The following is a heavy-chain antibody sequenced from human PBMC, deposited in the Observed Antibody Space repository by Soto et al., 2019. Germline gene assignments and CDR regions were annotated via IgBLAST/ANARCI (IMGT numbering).Heavy chain of an antibody. D-gene: IGHD2-15*01. CDR1: GGSISSSSYY. V-gene: IGHV4-39*01. J-gene: IGHJ4*02. Sequence: QLQLQESGPGLVKPSETLSLTCTVSGGSISSSSYYWGWIRQPPGKGLEWIGSIYYSGSTYYNPSLKSRVTISVDTSKNQSSLKLSSVTAADTAVYYCARLGILFESDYWGQGTLVTVSS. CDR2: IYYSGST. CDR3: ARLGILFESDY.